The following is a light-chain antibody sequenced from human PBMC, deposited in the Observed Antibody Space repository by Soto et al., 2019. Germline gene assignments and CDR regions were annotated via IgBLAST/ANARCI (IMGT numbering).Light chain of an antibody. CDR2: TNN. J-gene: IGLJ2*01. CDR1: SSNIGSNT. Sequence: QSVLTQPPSTSGTPGQRVTISCSGSSSNIGSNTVHWYQQIPGTAPKLLIYTNNQRSSGVSDRFSGSKSDTSASLVISGLQSEDEADYYCATWDNCLTGVVFGGGTKLTVL. CDR3: ATWDNCLTGVV. V-gene: IGLV1-44*01.